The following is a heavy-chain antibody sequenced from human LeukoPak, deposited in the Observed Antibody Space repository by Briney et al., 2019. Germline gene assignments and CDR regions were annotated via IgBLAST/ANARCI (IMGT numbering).Heavy chain of an antibody. Sequence: GGSLRLSCAASGFTFSSYGMHWVRQAAGKGLEWVAVISYDGSNKYYADSVRGRFTISRDNSKNTLYLQMNSLRAEDTAVYYCASPSSTPGMDVWGQGTTVTVSS. V-gene: IGHV3-30*03. CDR1: GFTFSSYG. J-gene: IGHJ6*02. CDR3: ASPSSTPGMDV. CDR2: ISYDGSNK. D-gene: IGHD2-2*01.